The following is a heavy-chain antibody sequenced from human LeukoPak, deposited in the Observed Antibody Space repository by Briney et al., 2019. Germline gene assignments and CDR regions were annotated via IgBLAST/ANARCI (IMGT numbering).Heavy chain of an antibody. J-gene: IGHJ4*02. CDR1: GGSISSSSYY. CDR2: VNHSGST. V-gene: IGHV4-39*07. Sequence: SETLSLTCTVSGGSISSSSYYWGWIRQPPGKGLEWIGEVNHSGSTNYNPSLKSRFTISVDTSKNQFSLKLSSVTAADTAVYFCARKTAAGLDYWGQGTLVTVSS. D-gene: IGHD6-19*01. CDR3: ARKTAAGLDY.